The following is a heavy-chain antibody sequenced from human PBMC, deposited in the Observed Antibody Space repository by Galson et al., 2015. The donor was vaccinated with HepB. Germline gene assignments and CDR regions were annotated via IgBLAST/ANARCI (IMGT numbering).Heavy chain of an antibody. CDR2: INHSGGA. V-gene: IGHV4-34*01. CDR3: ARGPNGMDV. J-gene: IGHJ6*02. Sequence: TLSLTCAVYGGSFSGYYWSWTRQSPGSGLEWIGEINHSGGANYKSSLKSRVTLSVDTSKKQFSLKLNSVTAADTAVYFCARGPNGMDVWGQGTTVTVSS. CDR1: GGSFSGYY.